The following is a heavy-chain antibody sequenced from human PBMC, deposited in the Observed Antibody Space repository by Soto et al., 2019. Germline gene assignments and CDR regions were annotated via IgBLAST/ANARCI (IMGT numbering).Heavy chain of an antibody. CDR1: GDSISSNNCY. CDR3: ARHRGPTGPNY. CDR2: MYHSGNT. D-gene: IGHD3-10*01. Sequence: QLQLQESGPGLVKPSETLSLTCTVSGDSISSNNCYWGWIRQPPGKGLEWIGSMYHSGNTYHNPSLKSRVTISVDTSKNQLSLNLRSVTAADTAVYYCARHRGPTGPNYWGQGTLVTVSS. V-gene: IGHV4-39*01. J-gene: IGHJ4*02.